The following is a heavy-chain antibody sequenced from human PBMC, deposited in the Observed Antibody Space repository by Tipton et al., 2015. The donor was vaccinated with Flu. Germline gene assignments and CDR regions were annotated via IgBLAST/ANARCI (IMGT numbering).Heavy chain of an antibody. D-gene: IGHD3-10*01. CDR2: IKQDGSEK. V-gene: IGHV3-7*01. CDR3: AKDLHPLYGLPTEFDAFDI. J-gene: IGHJ3*02. CDR1: GFTFSSYR. Sequence: QLVQSGGGLVQPGGSLRLSCAASGFTFSSYRMSWVRQAPGKGLGWVANIKQDGSEKYYVDSVKGRFTISRDNAKKSLYLQMNSLRADDTAVYYCAKDLHPLYGLPTEFDAFDIWGQGTMVTVSS.